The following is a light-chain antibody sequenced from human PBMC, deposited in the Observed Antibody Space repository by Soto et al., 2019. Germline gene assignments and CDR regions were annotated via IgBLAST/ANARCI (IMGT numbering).Light chain of an antibody. CDR3: QQFNSYPIT. Sequence: DIQMTQSPSILFAPGGDRVTISCRASQSISSWLAWYQQKPGKAPNLLIHKASHLESGVPSKFSGSGSGTEFTLTISSLQPGDFATYYCQQFNSYPITFGQGTRLE. CDR2: KAS. V-gene: IGKV1-5*03. CDR1: QSISSW. J-gene: IGKJ5*01.